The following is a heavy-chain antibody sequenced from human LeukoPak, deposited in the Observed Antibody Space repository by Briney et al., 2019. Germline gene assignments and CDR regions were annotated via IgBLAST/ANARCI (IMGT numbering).Heavy chain of an antibody. Sequence: PGGSLRLSCAASGFTVCSNYMSWVRQAPGQGLEWVSVIYSGGSTYYADSVKGRFTISRDNSKNTLYLQMNSLRAEDTAVYYCARASYSSGWDYYFDYWGQGTLVTVSS. CDR3: ARASYSSGWDYYFDY. V-gene: IGHV3-53*01. CDR2: IYSGGST. D-gene: IGHD6-19*01. CDR1: GFTVCSNY. J-gene: IGHJ4*02.